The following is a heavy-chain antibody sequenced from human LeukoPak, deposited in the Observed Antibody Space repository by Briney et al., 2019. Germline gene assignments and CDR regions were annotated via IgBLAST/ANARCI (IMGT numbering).Heavy chain of an antibody. CDR1: GFTFSSYA. V-gene: IGHV3-23*01. CDR3: AKDPVRSGSPYYFDY. D-gene: IGHD6-19*01. CDR2: VSGSGGST. Sequence: GGSLRLFCAASGFTFSSYAMSWVRQAPGKGLEWVSTVSGSGGSTYYADSVKGRFTISRDNSKNTLYLQMNSLRAEDTAVYYCAKDPVRSGSPYYFDYWGQGTLVTVSS. J-gene: IGHJ4*02.